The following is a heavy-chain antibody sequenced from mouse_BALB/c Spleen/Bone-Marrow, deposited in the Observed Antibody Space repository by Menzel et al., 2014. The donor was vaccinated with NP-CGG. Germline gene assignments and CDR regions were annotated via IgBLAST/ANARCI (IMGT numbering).Heavy chain of an antibody. CDR1: GYTFTDYI. J-gene: IGHJ2*01. CDR2: FYPGSGNI. V-gene: IGHV1-62-2*01. D-gene: IGHD1-1*01. Sequence: QVQLQQPGAELVKPGASVKLSCKASGYTFTDYIIHWIKQRSGQGLEWIGWFYPGSGNIKYNEKFKDKATLTADKSSSTVYMELSRLTSEDSAVYFRTRPFYGSSYFDYWGQGTTLTVSS. CDR3: TRPFYGSSYFDY.